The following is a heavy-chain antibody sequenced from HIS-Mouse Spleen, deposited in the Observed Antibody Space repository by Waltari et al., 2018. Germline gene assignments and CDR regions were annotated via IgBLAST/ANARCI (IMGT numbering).Heavy chain of an antibody. Sequence: QLQLQESGPGLVKPSETLSLTCTVSGGSISSSSYYWGRIRQPPGKGLEWVGSVYYSGTTYDNPALKSRVTIAVDTSKSQFSRKLSSVTAADTAVYYCARGGLKTAFDIWGQGTMVTVSS. V-gene: IGHV4-39*07. CDR2: VYYSGTT. CDR3: ARGGLKTAFDI. CDR1: GGSISSSSYY. J-gene: IGHJ3*02. D-gene: IGHD3-16*01.